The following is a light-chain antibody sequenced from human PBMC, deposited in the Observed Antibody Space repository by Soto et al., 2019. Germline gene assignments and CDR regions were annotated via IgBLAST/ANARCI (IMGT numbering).Light chain of an antibody. CDR2: DVT. CDR1: SGDVGGYNY. CDR3: CSFAGTYTFVV. Sequence: QSALTQPRSVSGSPGQSVTISCTGTSGDVGGYNYVSWYQQFPGNAPKLMIYDVTKRPSGVPDRFFGSKSGNTASLTISGLQAEDEADYYCCSFAGTYTFVVFGGGTKLTVL. V-gene: IGLV2-11*01. J-gene: IGLJ2*01.